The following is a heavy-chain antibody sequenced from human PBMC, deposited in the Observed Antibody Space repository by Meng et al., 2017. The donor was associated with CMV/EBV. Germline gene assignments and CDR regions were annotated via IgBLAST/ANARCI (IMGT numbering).Heavy chain of an antibody. V-gene: IGHV1-69*05. J-gene: IGHJ6*02. CDR2: IIPIFGTA. Sequence: SVKVSCKASGGTFSSYAISWVRQAPGQGLEWMGGIIPIFGTANYAQKFQGRVTITTDESTSTAYMELSSLRSEDTAVYYCARVSGWYTGGYYYYYGMDVWGQGTTVTVSS. CDR1: GGTFSSYA. D-gene: IGHD6-19*01. CDR3: ARVSGWYTGGYYYYYGMDV.